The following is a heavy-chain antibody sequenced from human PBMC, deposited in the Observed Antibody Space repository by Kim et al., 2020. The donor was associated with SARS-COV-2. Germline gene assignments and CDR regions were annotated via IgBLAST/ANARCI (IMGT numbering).Heavy chain of an antibody. CDR1: GLPFIDAW. J-gene: IGHJ4*02. CDR3: SHDADSYFTFHF. Sequence: GGSLRLSCTVSGLPFIDAWMTWVRQAPGKGLEWVARIKSKGGTADYAAPVKGRFTISRDDSTNTQYLQMNSLTTEDTAIYYCSHDADSYFTFHFWGQG. V-gene: IGHV3-15*01. CDR2: IKSKGGTA. D-gene: IGHD3-10*01.